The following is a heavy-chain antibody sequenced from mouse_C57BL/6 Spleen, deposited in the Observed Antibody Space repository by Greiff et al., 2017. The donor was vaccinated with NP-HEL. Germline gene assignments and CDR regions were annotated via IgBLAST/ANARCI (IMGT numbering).Heavy chain of an antibody. D-gene: IGHD1-1*01. CDR1: GYTFTDYN. V-gene: IGHV1-18*01. CDR3: ARIPSSYYYGSSYWYFDV. Sequence: EVQLQQSGPELVKPGASVKIPCKASGYTFTDYNMDWVKQSHGKSLEWIGDINPNNGGTIYNQKFKGKATLTVDKSSSTAYMELRSLTSEDTAVYYCARIPSSYYYGSSYWYFDVWGTGTTVTVSS. J-gene: IGHJ1*03. CDR2: INPNNGGT.